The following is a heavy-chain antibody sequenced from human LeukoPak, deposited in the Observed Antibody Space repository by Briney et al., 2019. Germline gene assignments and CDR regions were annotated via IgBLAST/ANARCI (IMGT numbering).Heavy chain of an antibody. CDR1: GYSFTDYY. CDR2: INPYSGGT. Sequence: GASVKVSYKTSGYSFTDYYMHWVRQAPGQGLEWMGWINPYSGGTSSAQKFQGRVTMTRDTSISTVYMQVSWLTSDDTAIYYCARADRLHGGPYLIGPWGQGTLVTVSS. V-gene: IGHV1-2*02. J-gene: IGHJ5*02. CDR3: ARADRLHGGPYLIGP. D-gene: IGHD3-16*01.